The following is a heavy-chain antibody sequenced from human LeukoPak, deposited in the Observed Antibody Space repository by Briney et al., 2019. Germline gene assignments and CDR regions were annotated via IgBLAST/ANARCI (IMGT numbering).Heavy chain of an antibody. J-gene: IGHJ4*02. V-gene: IGHV3-53*01. Sequence: GGSLRLSCAASGFTVSSNYMSWVRQAPGKGLEWVSVIYIGGSRYYADSVKGRFSLSRDNSRNSLYPQMNSLRADDTAVYYCARSAPLGTHRYYFDYWGQGTLVTVSS. CDR1: GFTVSSNY. CDR2: IYIGGSR. D-gene: IGHD3-16*01. CDR3: ARSAPLGTHRYYFDY.